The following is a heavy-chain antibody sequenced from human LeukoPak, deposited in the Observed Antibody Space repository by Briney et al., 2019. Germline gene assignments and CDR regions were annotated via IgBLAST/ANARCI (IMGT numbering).Heavy chain of an antibody. CDR1: GFTFSSYG. D-gene: IGHD4-17*01. Sequence: GGSLRLSCAASGFTFSSYGMHWVRQAPGKGLEWVAVIWYDGSNKYYADSVKGRFTISRDNSKNTLYLQMNSLRAGDTAVYYCAREGHDYGDLTRFVPWGQGTLVTVSS. CDR2: IWYDGSNK. J-gene: IGHJ5*02. V-gene: IGHV3-33*01. CDR3: AREGHDYGDLTRFVP.